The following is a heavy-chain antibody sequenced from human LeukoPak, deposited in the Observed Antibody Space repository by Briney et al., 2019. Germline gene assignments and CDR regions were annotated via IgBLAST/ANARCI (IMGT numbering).Heavy chain of an antibody. CDR3: AKDKGAVTGTFDY. J-gene: IGHJ4*02. CDR2: ISGSGGRT. CDR1: GFTFSSYT. Sequence: GGSLRLSCAASGFTFSSYTMSWVRQAPGKGLEWVSAISGSGGRTYYADSVKGRFTISRDNSKNTLYLQMNSLRAEDTAVYYCAKDKGAVTGTFDYWGQGALVTVSS. D-gene: IGHD1-14*01. V-gene: IGHV3-23*01.